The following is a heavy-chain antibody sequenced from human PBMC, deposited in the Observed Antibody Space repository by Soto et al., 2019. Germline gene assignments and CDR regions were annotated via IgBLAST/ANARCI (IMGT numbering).Heavy chain of an antibody. Sequence: GQSLKISCKGSGYSFAGYWITWVRQKPGKGLEWMGRIDPSDSQTYYSTSFRGHVTISVTKSITTVFLQWSSLRASDTHMYYCARQIYDSDTGPNFQYSFDFSGQGTQVTLSP. D-gene: IGHD3-22*01. CDR2: IDPSDSQT. V-gene: IGHV5-10-1*01. CDR3: ARQIYDSDTGPNFQYSFDF. CDR1: GYSFAGYW. J-gene: IGHJ4*02.